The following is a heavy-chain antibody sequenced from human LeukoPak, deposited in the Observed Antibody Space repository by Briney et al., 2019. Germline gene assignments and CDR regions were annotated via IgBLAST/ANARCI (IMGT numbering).Heavy chain of an antibody. J-gene: IGHJ4*02. V-gene: IGHV3-30*18. CDR3: AKDPY. CDR2: ISYDGSNK. CDR1: GFTFSSYG. Sequence: PGGSLRLSCAASGFTFSSYGMHRVRQAPGKGLEWVAVISYDGSNKYYADSVKGRFTISRDNSKNTLYLQMNSLRAEDTAVYYCAKDPYWGQGTLVTVSS.